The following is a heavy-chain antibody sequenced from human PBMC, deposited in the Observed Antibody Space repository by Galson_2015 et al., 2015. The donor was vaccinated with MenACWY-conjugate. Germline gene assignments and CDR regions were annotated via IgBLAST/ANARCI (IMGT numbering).Heavy chain of an antibody. V-gene: IGHV1-69*01. CDR2: IIPVFHTT. D-gene: IGHD4-17*01. CDR3: ARPGGDYEQRTFFDY. J-gene: IGHJ4*02. Sequence: NWIRQAPGQGPEWLGGIIPVFHTTDYAQRFQGRLTITADESTSTVYMELSSLRSDDTAIYYCARPGGDYEQRTFFDYWGQGTLV.